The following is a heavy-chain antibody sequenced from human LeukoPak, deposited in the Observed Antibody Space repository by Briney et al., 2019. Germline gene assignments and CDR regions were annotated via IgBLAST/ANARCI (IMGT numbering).Heavy chain of an antibody. CDR3: AKGLYLGDSVAGTLDFDY. J-gene: IGHJ4*02. CDR2: ISWESGSI. CDR1: GFTFDDYV. V-gene: IGHV3-9*03. Sequence: GRSLTLSCAPSGFTFDDYVMLCVRQTTGEGLEWVVGISWESGSIGYADSVKGRFTISRDNSKTSLFLQMTSLRAEDMALYYWAKGLYLGDSVAGTLDFDYWGQGTLVTVSS. D-gene: IGHD6-19*01.